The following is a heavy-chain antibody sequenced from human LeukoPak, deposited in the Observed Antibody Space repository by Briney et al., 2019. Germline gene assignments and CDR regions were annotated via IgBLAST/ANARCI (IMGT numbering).Heavy chain of an antibody. J-gene: IGHJ4*02. D-gene: IGHD2-15*01. Sequence: SETLSLTCSVSGGSIRNYQWSWIRQPAGKGLEWIGRIYTSGSTNYNPSLKSRVTMSVDTSKNQFSLKLSSVTAADTAVYYCARERVEDIVVVHYFDYWGQGTLVTVSS. CDR2: IYTSGST. CDR3: ARERVEDIVVVHYFDY. CDR1: GGSIRNYQ. V-gene: IGHV4-4*07.